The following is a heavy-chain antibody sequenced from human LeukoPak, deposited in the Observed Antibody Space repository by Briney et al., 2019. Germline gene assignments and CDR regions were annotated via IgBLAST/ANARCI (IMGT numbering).Heavy chain of an antibody. CDR3: ARLRPYCSGGSCYPDY. Sequence: GGSLRLSCAASGFTLSSYSMNWVRQAPGKGLEWVSSISSSSSYIYYADSVKGRFTISRDNAKNSLYLQMNSLRAEDTAVYYCARLRPYCSGGSCYPDYWGRGTLVTVSS. J-gene: IGHJ4*02. CDR1: GFTLSSYS. D-gene: IGHD2-15*01. CDR2: ISSSSSYI. V-gene: IGHV3-21*01.